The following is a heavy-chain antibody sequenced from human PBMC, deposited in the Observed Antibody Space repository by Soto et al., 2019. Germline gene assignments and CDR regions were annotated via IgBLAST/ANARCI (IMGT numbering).Heavy chain of an antibody. CDR2: IRFDGSNE. D-gene: IGHD1-7*01. J-gene: IGHJ4*02. CDR3: ARGGIGGTVFGGYLDY. V-gene: IGHV3-33*01. Sequence: GGSLRLSCALPAPTFHVYCMHCVRQPPNKGLEWVAIIRFDGSNEEYADSVKGRFTISRDNSKNTLYLQMNTLGAEDTAVYYCARGGIGGTVFGGYLDYWGRGTVVTVSS. CDR1: APTFHVYC.